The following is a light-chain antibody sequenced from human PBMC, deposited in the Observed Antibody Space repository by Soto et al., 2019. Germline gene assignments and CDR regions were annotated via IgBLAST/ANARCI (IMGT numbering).Light chain of an antibody. J-gene: IGLJ3*02. CDR2: GNS. Sequence: QSVLTQPPSVSGAPGQRVTISCTGSSSNIGAGYDVHWYQQLPGTAPKLLIYGNSNRPSGVPDRFSGSKSGTSASLAITGLQAEDEADYYCQSYDSSRKVFVGGTKLTVL. V-gene: IGLV1-40*01. CDR1: SSNIGAGYD. CDR3: QSYDSSRKV.